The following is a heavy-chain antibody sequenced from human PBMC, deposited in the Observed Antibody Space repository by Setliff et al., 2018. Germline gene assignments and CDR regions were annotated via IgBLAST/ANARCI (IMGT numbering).Heavy chain of an antibody. V-gene: IGHV4-59*01. CDR1: GGSISSYY. J-gene: IGHJ2*01. CDR3: ARDSPRLYDILTGYYPGWYFDL. CDR2: IYYSGST. Sequence: SETLSLTCTDSGGSISSYYWSWIRQPPGKGLEWIGYIYYSGSTNYNPSLKSRVTISVDTSKNQFSLKLSSVTAADTAVYYCARDSPRLYDILTGYYPGWYFDLWGRGTLVTVSS. D-gene: IGHD3-9*01.